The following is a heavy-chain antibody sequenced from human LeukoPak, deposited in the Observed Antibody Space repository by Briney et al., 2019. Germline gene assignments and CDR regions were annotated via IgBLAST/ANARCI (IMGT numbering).Heavy chain of an antibody. D-gene: IGHD5-12*01. CDR2: ISYDGSNK. V-gene: IGHV3-30*04. J-gene: IGHJ6*04. CDR3: ARAWVDGYYYYGMDV. Sequence: GGSLRLSCAASGFTFSSYAMHWVRQAPGKGLEWVAVISYDGSNKYYADSVKGRFTISRDNSKNTLYLQMNSLRAEDTAVYYCARAWVDGYYYYGMDVWGKGTTVTVSS. CDR1: GFTFSSYA.